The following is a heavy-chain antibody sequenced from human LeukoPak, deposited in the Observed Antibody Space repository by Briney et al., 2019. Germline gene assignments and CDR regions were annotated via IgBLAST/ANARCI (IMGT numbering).Heavy chain of an antibody. CDR1: GYNFAYYW. CDR2: IFPGDSNT. Sequence: GESLKISCKGSGYNFAYYWIGWVRQMPGKDFEWIGIIFPGDSNTNYSPSLQGHVTLSTDKSISTAYLQWTSLEASDTAMYYCARRRAVRGVITYYFDYWGQGTLVTVSS. V-gene: IGHV5-51*01. J-gene: IGHJ4*02. CDR3: ARRRAVRGVITYYFDY. D-gene: IGHD3-10*01.